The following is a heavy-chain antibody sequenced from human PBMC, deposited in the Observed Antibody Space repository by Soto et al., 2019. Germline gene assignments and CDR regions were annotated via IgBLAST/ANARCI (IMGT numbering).Heavy chain of an antibody. Sequence: GASVKVSCKASGYAFTGYYMHWVRQAPGQGLEWMGWINPNSGGTNYAQKFQGWVTISVDTSKNQFYLKVNSVTAADTAVYYCARDLWGYCGTDCYPLDVWGQGTTVTVSS. D-gene: IGHD2-21*02. CDR2: INPNSGGT. V-gene: IGHV1-2*04. J-gene: IGHJ6*02. CDR3: ARDLWGYCGTDCYPLDV. CDR1: GYAFTGYY.